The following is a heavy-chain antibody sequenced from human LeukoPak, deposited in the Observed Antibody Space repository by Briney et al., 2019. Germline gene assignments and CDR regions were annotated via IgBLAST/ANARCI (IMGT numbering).Heavy chain of an antibody. J-gene: IGHJ4*02. V-gene: IGHV4-30-2*01. CDR1: GGSISSGDYS. D-gene: IGHD3-10*01. CDR3: ARVDRKLWFGEGLYFDY. Sequence: SQTLSLTCAVSGGSISSGDYSWSWIRQPPGKGLEWIGYIYHSGSTYYNPSLKSRVTISVDRSKNQFSLKLGSVTAADTAVYYCARVDRKLWFGEGLYFDYWGQGTLVTVSS. CDR2: IYHSGST.